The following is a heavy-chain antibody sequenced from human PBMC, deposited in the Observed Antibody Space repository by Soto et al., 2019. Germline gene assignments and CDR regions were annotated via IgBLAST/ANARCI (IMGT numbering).Heavy chain of an antibody. CDR2: ISGSGGNT. CDR1: GFTFSSYA. J-gene: IGHJ3*02. CDR3: AKGDSSSWYGAFDI. V-gene: IGHV3-23*01. Sequence: GGSLRLSCAASGFTFSSYAMSWVRQAPGKGLEWVSAISGSGGNTYYADSVKGRFTISRDKSKNTLYLQMNSLRAEDTAVYYCAKGDSSSWYGAFDIWGQGTMVTVSS. D-gene: IGHD6-13*01.